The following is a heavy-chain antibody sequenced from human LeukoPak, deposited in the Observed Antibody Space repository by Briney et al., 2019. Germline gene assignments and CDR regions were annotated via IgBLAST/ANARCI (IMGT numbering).Heavy chain of an antibody. D-gene: IGHD6-13*01. CDR2: ISYDGSSK. Sequence: GRSLRLSCAASGFTFSSYATHWVRHAPDKGLEWVAVISYDGSSKYYADSVKGRFTISRDNSKNTLYLQMNSLRAEDTAVYYCARPRWAAAGTRGVVLDYWGQGTLVTVSS. J-gene: IGHJ4*02. CDR1: GFTFSSYA. V-gene: IGHV3-30-3*01. CDR3: ARPRWAAAGTRGVVLDY.